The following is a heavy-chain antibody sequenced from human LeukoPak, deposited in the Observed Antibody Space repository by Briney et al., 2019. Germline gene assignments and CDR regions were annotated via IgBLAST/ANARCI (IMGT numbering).Heavy chain of an antibody. CDR3: ARAYSSGLPGY. V-gene: IGHV4-34*01. CDR2: INRSGST. J-gene: IGHJ4*02. Sequence: SETLSLTCAVYGGSFSDYYWSWIRHPPGKGLEWIGEINRSGSTNYKPSLKSRVTISVDTSKNQFSLNLSSVTAADTAVYYCARAYSSGLPGYWGQGTLVTVSS. D-gene: IGHD6-19*01. CDR1: GGSFSDYY.